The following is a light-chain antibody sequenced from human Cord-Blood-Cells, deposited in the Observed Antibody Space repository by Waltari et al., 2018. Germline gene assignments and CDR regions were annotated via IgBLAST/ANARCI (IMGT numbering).Light chain of an antibody. CDR1: QGISSC. Sequence: DIQMTQSPSTLSASVGDRVTITCRASQGISSCLAWYQQKPEEATKSLIYAASSLQSRVPSRFSGSGSGTDFTLTISSLQPEYFATYYCQEYNSYPPTFGPGTKVDIK. CDR2: AAS. J-gene: IGKJ3*01. V-gene: IGKV1D-16*01. CDR3: QEYNSYPPT.